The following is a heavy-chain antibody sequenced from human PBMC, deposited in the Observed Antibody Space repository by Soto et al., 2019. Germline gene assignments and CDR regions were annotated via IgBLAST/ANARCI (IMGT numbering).Heavy chain of an antibody. CDR3: VRDGTKTLRDWFDP. Sequence: SETLSLTCTVSVSSIRFCYLSWIRKSAVKGLEWIGRIYATGTTDYNPSLKSRVMMSVDTSKKQFSLKLRSVTAADTAVYYCVRDGTKTLRDWFDPWGQGISVTVSS. J-gene: IGHJ5*02. V-gene: IGHV4-4*07. CDR1: VSSIRFCY. D-gene: IGHD1-1*01. CDR2: IYATGTT.